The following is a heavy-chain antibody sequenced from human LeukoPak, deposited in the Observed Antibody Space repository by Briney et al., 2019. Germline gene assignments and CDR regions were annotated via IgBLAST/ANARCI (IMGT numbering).Heavy chain of an antibody. J-gene: IGHJ4*02. CDR3: ARETVGGLDY. D-gene: IGHD3-10*01. V-gene: IGHV1-2*02. Sequence: ASVKVSCKASGYTFTGYYMHWVRQAPGQGLEWMGWINPNSGGTNYAQNFQGRVTMTRDTSISAAYMDLSRLKSDDTAVFYCARETVGGLDYWGQGTLVTVSS. CDR1: GYTFTGYY. CDR2: INPNSGGT.